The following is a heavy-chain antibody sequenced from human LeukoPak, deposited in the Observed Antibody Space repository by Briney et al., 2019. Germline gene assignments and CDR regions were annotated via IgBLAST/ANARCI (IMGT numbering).Heavy chain of an antibody. Sequence: GGSLRLSCAASGFTFSNAWMSWVRQAPGKGLEWVGRIKRTTDGGTTEYAAPMKDRFTISRDDSKNTLYLQINSLKTEDTALYYCATDLLDVRGQGTTVTVSS. J-gene: IGHJ6*02. CDR3: ATDLLDV. CDR2: IKRTTDGGTT. CDR1: GFTFSNAW. V-gene: IGHV3-15*01.